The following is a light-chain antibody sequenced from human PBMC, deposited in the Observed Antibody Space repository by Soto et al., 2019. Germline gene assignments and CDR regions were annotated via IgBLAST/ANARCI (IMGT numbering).Light chain of an antibody. Sequence: EFVLTQSPGTLSLSPGERATLCCRPSQSVSSSNLAWYQQKPGQSPRLLIYDASIRATGIPARFSGSGSGTDFTLTISSLEPEDFAVYYCQQRSNWITFGGGTKVDIK. CDR1: QSVSSSN. V-gene: IGKV3D-20*02. CDR3: QQRSNWIT. CDR2: DAS. J-gene: IGKJ4*01.